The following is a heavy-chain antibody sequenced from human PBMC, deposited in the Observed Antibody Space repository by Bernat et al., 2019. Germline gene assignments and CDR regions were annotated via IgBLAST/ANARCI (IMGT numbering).Heavy chain of an antibody. D-gene: IGHD3-9*01. V-gene: IGHV3-33*06. Sequence: QVQLVESGGGVVQPGRSLRLSCAASGFTFSNYGMHWVRQAPGKGLDWVAVIWYDGSNKYYADSVKGRFTISRDNSKNTLYLQMNSLGDEDTAVYYCAKAHKYYDIVTGYFPANWFDPWGQGTLVTVSS. CDR1: GFTFSNYG. J-gene: IGHJ5*02. CDR3: AKAHKYYDIVTGYFPANWFDP. CDR2: IWYDGSNK.